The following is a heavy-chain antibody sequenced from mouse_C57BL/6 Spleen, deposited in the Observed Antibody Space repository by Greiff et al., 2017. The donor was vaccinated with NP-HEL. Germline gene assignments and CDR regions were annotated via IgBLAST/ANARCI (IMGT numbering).Heavy chain of an antibody. V-gene: IGHV8-8*01. D-gene: IGHD3-1*01. CDR2: IWWDDDK. CDR1: GFSLSTFGMG. Sequence: QVTLKESGPGILQPSQTLSLTCSFSGFSLSTFGMGVGWIRQPPGQGLVWPVHIWWDDDKYYNPALKSGLTTTKDTSNKQVFLKLANVDTADTATYYCARIGGLYYAMDYWGQGTSVTVSS. J-gene: IGHJ4*01. CDR3: ARIGGLYYAMDY.